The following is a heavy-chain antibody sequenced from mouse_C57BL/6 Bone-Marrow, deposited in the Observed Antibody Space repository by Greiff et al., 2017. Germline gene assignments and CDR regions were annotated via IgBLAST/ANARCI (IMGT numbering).Heavy chain of an antibody. CDR3: ARGWVTPFDY. D-gene: IGHD2-2*01. J-gene: IGHJ2*01. CDR1: GYAFSSYW. CDR2: IYPGDGDT. Sequence: VKLQESGAELVKPGASVKISCKASGYAFSSYWMNWVKQRPGKGLEWIGQIYPGDGDTNYNGKFKGKATLTADKSSSTAYMQLSSLTSEDSAVYFCARGWVTPFDYWGQGTTLTVSS. V-gene: IGHV1-80*01.